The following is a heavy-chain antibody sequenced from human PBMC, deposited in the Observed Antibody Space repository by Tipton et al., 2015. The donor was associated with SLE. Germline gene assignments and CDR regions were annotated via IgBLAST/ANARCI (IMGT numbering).Heavy chain of an antibody. Sequence: SLRLSCAASGFTFSSYAIHWVRQAPGKGLEYVSVISSNGGSTYYADSVKGRFTISRDNSKNTLYLQMGSLTAEDMAVYYCARGEDYYDILTGHYYYYGMDVWGQGTTVTVSS. CDR2: ISSNGGST. CDR1: GFTFSSYA. CDR3: ARGEDYYDILTGHYYYYGMDV. J-gene: IGHJ6*02. D-gene: IGHD3-9*01. V-gene: IGHV3-64*02.